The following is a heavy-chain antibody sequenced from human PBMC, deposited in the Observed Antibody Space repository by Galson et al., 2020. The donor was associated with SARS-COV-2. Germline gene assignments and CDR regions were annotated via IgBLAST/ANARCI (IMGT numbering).Heavy chain of an antibody. J-gene: IGHJ4*02. CDR2: FDPTDGET. CDR1: GYTLTELS. CDR3: ATALAYCGGDCHYYFDY. V-gene: IGHV1-24*01. D-gene: IGHD2-21*02. Sequence: ASVKVSCKVSGYTLTELSMHWVRQAPRKGLEWMGGFDPTDGETIYAQKFQGRVTMTEDTSTDTAYMELSSLRSEDTAVYYCATALAYCGGDCHYYFDYWGQGTLVTVSS.